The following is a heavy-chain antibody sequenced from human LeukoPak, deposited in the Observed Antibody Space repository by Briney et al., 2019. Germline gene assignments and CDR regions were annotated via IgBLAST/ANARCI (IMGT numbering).Heavy chain of an antibody. CDR2: IYYSGST. J-gene: IGHJ4*02. CDR3: ARHRGSVSDSSGYYFDY. V-gene: IGHV4-59*08. Sequence: SETLSLTCTVSGGSISSYYWSWIRQPPGKGLEWIGYIYYSGSTNYNPSLKSRVTISVDTSKNQFSLKASSVTAADTAVYYCARHRGSVSDSSGYYFDYWGQGTLVTVSS. CDR1: GGSISSYY. D-gene: IGHD3-22*01.